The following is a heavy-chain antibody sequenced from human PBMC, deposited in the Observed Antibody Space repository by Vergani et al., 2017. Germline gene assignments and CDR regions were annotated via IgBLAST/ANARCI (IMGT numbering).Heavy chain of an antibody. CDR2: FYSTGSI. J-gene: IGHJ4*02. D-gene: IGHD3-22*01. CDR1: GDSISSGDYY. V-gene: IGHV4-31*03. CDR3: AVMGGYDEGDAFRIGYFDS. Sequence: QVQLQESGPGLVKPSQTLSLTCSVSGDSISSGDYYWNWIRQHPGKGLECIGYFYSTGSIHQNPSLRRRINMSGDTSKNQFSLKLHSVTAADTAMYYCAVMGGYDEGDAFRIGYFDSWGPGSLVTVSS.